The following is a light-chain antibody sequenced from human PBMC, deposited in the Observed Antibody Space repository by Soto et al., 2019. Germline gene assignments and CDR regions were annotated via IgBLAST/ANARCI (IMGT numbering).Light chain of an antibody. CDR1: SSDIGGYNH. J-gene: IGLJ2*01. CDR2: NVS. Sequence: QSVLTQPASVSGSPGQSITISCTGASSDIGGYNHVSWYQQHPGKAPKLIIYNVSHRPSGVSTRFSGSKYGNTASLIIAGLQAEDEADYFCSSYTNTSPHVIFGGGTKVTAL. V-gene: IGLV2-14*03. CDR3: SSYTNTSPHVI.